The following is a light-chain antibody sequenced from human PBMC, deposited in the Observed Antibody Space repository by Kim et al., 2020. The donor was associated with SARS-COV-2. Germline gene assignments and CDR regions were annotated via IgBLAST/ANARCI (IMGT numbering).Light chain of an antibody. V-gene: IGKV1-39*01. Sequence: ASVGDRVTIAWRASQSISTYLNWYQQKPGKAPKLLIYAASSLQSGVPSRFSGSGSGTDFTLTISSLQLEDFATYYCQQSHTTPLLTFGGGTKLEI. J-gene: IGKJ4*01. CDR1: QSISTY. CDR2: AAS. CDR3: QQSHTTPLLT.